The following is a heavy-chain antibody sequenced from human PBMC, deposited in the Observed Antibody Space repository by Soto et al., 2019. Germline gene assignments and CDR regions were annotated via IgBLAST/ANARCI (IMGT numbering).Heavy chain of an antibody. J-gene: IGHJ5*02. Sequence: PSETLSLTCTVPGGSISSSSYYWGWIRQPPGKGLEWIGSIYYSGSTYYNPSLKSRVTISVDTSKNQFSLKLSSVTAADTAVYYCARQRWELLGWFDTWGQGTLVTVSS. V-gene: IGHV4-39*01. CDR3: ARQRWELLGWFDT. D-gene: IGHD1-26*01. CDR2: IYYSGST. CDR1: GGSISSSSYY.